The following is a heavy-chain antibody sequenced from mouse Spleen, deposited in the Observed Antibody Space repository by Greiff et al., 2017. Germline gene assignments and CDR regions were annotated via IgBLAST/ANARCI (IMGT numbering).Heavy chain of an antibody. Sequence: LVESGAELMKPGASVKISCKATGYTFSSYWIEWVKQRPGHGLEWIGEILPGSGSTNYNEKFKGKATFTADTSSNTAYMQLSSLTSEDSAVYYCARIGSYYYAMDYWGQGTSVTVSS. CDR2: ILPGSGST. D-gene: IGHD4-1*01. CDR1: GYTFSSYW. CDR3: ARIGSYYYAMDY. J-gene: IGHJ4*01. V-gene: IGHV1-9*01.